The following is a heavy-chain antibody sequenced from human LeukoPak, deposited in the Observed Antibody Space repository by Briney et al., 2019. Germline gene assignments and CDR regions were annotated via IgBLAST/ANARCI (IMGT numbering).Heavy chain of an antibody. CDR1: GGSISSYY. V-gene: IGHV4-59*08. CDR3: GRHRLNEYTSGSDAFDI. CDR2: VYFTGST. Sequence: SETLSLTCTVSGGSISSYYWSWIRQPPGKGLEWVGYVYFTGSTNYNPSLKSRVTISVDTSKSQFSLNLSSVTAADTAVYYCGRHRLNEYTSGSDAFDIWGQGTMVTVSS. D-gene: IGHD5-18*01. J-gene: IGHJ3*02.